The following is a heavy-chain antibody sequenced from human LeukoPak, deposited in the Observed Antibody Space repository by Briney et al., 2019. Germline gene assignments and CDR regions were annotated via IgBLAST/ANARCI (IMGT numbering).Heavy chain of an antibody. D-gene: IGHD3-16*01. CDR2: VNPSGTT. J-gene: IGHJ4*02. CDR3: TRDLGD. Sequence: ASVKVSCKASGYSLTSYYIHWVRQAPGQGLEWMGIVNPSGTTSSAQKFQGRVTMIRDTSTTTFYMALTSLTSEDTAVYYCTRDLGDWGQGTMVTVSS. V-gene: IGHV1-46*01. CDR1: GYSLTSYY.